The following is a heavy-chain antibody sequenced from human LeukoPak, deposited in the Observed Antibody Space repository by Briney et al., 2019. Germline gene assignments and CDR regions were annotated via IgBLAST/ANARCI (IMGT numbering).Heavy chain of an antibody. Sequence: SETLSLTCAVYGGSFSGYYWSWIRQPPGKGLEWIGEINHSGSTNYNPSLKSRVTISVDTSKNQFSLKLSSVTAADTAVYYCARLPGYYYGSGGLSNYYYYYYMDVWGKGTTVTISS. CDR1: GGSFSGYY. J-gene: IGHJ6*03. D-gene: IGHD3-10*01. CDR3: ARLPGYYYGSGGLSNYYYYYYMDV. CDR2: INHSGST. V-gene: IGHV4-34*01.